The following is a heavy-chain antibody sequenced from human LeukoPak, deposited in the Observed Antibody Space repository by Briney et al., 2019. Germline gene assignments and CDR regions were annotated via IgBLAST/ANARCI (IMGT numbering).Heavy chain of an antibody. D-gene: IGHD1-14*01. J-gene: IGHJ3*02. Sequence: GGSLRLSCVASGFTFSRYSMNWVRQAPGKGPEWVSSISGSAWTIYDTDSVKGRFTTSRDNGKNSLYLQMNSLRPEDTAMYFCTRDIRLTTDRDAFDIWGQGTMVTVSS. CDR1: GFTFSRYS. V-gene: IGHV3-21*01. CDR2: ISGSAWTI. CDR3: TRDIRLTTDRDAFDI.